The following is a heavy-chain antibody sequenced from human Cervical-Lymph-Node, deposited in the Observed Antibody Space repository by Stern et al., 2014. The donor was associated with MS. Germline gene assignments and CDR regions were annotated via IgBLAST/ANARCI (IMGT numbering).Heavy chain of an antibody. CDR2: ISYDGSNK. CDR1: GFTFSSYG. J-gene: IGHJ6*02. D-gene: IGHD6-13*01. CDR3: AKDHPRSSWYGVPSYGMDV. V-gene: IGHV3-30*18. Sequence: VQLLESGGGVVQPGRSLRLSCAASGFTFSSYGMHWVRQAPGKGLEWVAVISYDGSNKYYADSVKGRFTISRDNSKNTLYLQMNSLRAEDTAVYYCAKDHPRSSWYGVPSYGMDVWGQGTTVTVSS.